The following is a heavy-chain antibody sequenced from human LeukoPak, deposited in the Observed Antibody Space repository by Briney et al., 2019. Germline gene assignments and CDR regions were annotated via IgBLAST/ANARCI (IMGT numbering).Heavy chain of an antibody. CDR3: ARAPKGYYAFDI. Sequence: WASVQVSCKASGYTFTSYYMHWVRQAPGQGLEWMGIINPSGGSTSYAQKFQGRVTMTRDTSTSTVYMELSSLRSEDTAVYYCARAPKGYYAFDIWGQGTMVTVSS. CDR1: GYTFTSYY. CDR2: INPSGGST. D-gene: IGHD1-26*01. J-gene: IGHJ3*02. V-gene: IGHV1-46*01.